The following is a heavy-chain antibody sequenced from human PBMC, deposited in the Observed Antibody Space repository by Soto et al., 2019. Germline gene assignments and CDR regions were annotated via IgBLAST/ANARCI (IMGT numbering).Heavy chain of an antibody. CDR1: GGSISSYY. V-gene: IGHV4-59*12. D-gene: IGHD3-16*02. CDR2: IYHRGTA. J-gene: IGHJ3*02. Sequence: PSETLSLTCTVSGGSISSYYWSWIRQPPGKGLEWIGYIYHRGTAKYSPSLKSRVTISADMSKNQFSLKLSSVTAADTAVYYCARSGAYYDYVWGSYRSDAFDIWGQGTMVTVSS. CDR3: ARSGAYYDYVWGSYRSDAFDI.